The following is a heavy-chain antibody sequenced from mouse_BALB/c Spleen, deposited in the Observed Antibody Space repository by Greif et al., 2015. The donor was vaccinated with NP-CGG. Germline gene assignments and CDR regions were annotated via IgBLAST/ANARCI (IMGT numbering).Heavy chain of an antibody. CDR1: GFNIKDTY. CDR3: ALYDGYYEYYFDY. D-gene: IGHD2-3*01. V-gene: IGHV14-3*02. CDR2: IDPANGNT. J-gene: IGHJ2*01. Sequence: EVQVVESGAELVKPGASVKLSCTASGFNIKDTYMHWVKQRPEQGLEWIGRIDPANGNTKYDPKFQGKATITADTSSNTAYLQLSSLTSEDTAVYYRALYDGYYEYYFDYWGQGTTLTVSS.